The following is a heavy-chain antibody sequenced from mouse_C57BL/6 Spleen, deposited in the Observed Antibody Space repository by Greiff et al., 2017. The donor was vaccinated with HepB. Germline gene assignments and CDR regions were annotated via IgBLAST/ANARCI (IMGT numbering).Heavy chain of an antibody. CDR1: GYAFSSSW. CDR3: ARMGYDYNAMDY. V-gene: IGHV1-82*01. J-gene: IGHJ4*01. CDR2: IYPGDGDT. D-gene: IGHD3-1*01. Sequence: VQLQQSGPELVKPGASVKISCKASGYAFSSSWMNWVKQRPGKGLEWIGRIYPGDGDTNYNGKFKGKATLTADKSSSTAYMQLSSLTSEDSAVYFCARMGYDYNAMDYWGQGTSVTVSS.